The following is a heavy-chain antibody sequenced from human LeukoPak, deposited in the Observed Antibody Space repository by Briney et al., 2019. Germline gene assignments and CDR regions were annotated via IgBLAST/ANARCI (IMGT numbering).Heavy chain of an antibody. Sequence: GGSLRLSCAASGFTFSSYAMSWVRQAPGKGLEWVSVISNDGKTKFYADSVKGRFTISRDNSENTLYLQINSLRVEDTAVYYCARERAVNGWTSAHFDYWGQGTLVTVSS. CDR3: ARERAVNGWTSAHFDY. V-gene: IGHV3-30*14. CDR2: ISNDGKTK. CDR1: GFTFSSYA. D-gene: IGHD6-19*01. J-gene: IGHJ4*02.